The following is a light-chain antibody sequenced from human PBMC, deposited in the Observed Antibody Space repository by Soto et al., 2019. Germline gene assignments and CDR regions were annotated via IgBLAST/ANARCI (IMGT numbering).Light chain of an antibody. J-gene: IGKJ5*01. CDR2: AAS. Sequence: DIQMTQSPSSLSASVGDRVTITCRASQSISSYLNWYQQKPGKAPKLLIYAASSLQSGVPSRFSGSGSGTDFTLTISSLQPEDFELYYCQQSYSTHITLGQGTRPELK. CDR1: QSISSY. CDR3: QQSYSTHIT. V-gene: IGKV1-39*01.